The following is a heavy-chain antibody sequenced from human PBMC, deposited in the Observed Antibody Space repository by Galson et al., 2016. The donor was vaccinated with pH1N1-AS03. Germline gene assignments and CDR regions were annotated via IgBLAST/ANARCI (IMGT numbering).Heavy chain of an antibody. D-gene: IGHD6-6*01. CDR2: TYYRSKWYN. V-gene: IGHV6-1*01. J-gene: IGHJ5*02. CDR1: GDSVPSNSAA. Sequence: CAISGDSVPSNSAAWNWIRQSPTRGLEWLGRTYYRSKWYNDYAVSVKSRITIHPDTSKNQFSLQLNSVTPEDTAVYYCARGHYSSSFYWFDPWGQGTLVTVSS. CDR3: ARGHYSSSFYWFDP.